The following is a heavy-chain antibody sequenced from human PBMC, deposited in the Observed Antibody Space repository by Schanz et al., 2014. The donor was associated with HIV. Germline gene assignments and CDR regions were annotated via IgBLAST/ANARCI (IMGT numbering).Heavy chain of an antibody. J-gene: IGHJ4*02. CDR1: GYTFSSYA. CDR2: INPNSGGT. Sequence: QVQLVQSGAGVKKPGASVRVSCKASGYTFSSYAISWVRQAPGQGLEWMGWINPNSGGTNYAQKFQGRVTMTRDTSISTAYMELRNLRANDTAVYYCARGLGRCGGDCRGSPLDYWGQGTLVVVSS. CDR3: ARGLGRCGGDCRGSPLDY. V-gene: IGHV1-2*02. D-gene: IGHD2-21*02.